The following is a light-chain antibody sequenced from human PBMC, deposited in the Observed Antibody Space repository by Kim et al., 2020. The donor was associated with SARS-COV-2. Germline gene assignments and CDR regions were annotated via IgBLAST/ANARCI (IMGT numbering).Light chain of an antibody. CDR3: QTWGTVVV. J-gene: IGLJ2*01. CDR1: SGHSSYA. V-gene: IGLV4-69*01. CDR2: LNSDGSH. Sequence: GASVKLTCTLSSGHSSYAIAWHQQQPEKGPRYLMKLNSDGSHSKGDGIPDRFSGSSSGAERYLTISSLQSEDEADYYFQTWGTVVVFGGGTQLTVL.